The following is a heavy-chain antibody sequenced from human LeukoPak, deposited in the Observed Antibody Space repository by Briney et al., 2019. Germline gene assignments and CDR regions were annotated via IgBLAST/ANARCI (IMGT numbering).Heavy chain of an antibody. CDR1: EFTFSSYW. D-gene: IGHD1-26*01. J-gene: IGHJ4*02. CDR3: ARDRPNSGSYVEY. Sequence: GGSLRLSCAASEFTFSSYWMHWVRQAPGKGLVWVSRINTDGSHTSYADSVKGRFTISRDNAKNTLYLQMNSLRVEDTAVYYCARDRPNSGSYVEYWGQGTLVTVSS. CDR2: INTDGSHT. V-gene: IGHV3-74*01.